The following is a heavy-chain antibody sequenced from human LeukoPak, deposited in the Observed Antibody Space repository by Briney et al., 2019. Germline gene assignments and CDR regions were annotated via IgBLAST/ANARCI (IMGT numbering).Heavy chain of an antibody. CDR2: IMPISGIA. Sequence: SVKVSCKASGDTFSNYGLSWVRQAPGQGLEWMGRIMPISGIANYAQKFQGRVTINTDESTSTVYMELNSLRSEDTAVYYWARDLYYYDSGGPDYWGQGTLVSVSS. V-gene: IGHV1-69*05. D-gene: IGHD3-22*01. CDR3: ARDLYYYDSGGPDY. J-gene: IGHJ4*02. CDR1: GDTFSNYG.